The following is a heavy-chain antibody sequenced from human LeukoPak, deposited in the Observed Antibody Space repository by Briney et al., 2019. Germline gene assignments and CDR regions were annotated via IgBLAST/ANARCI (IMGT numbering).Heavy chain of an antibody. CDR2: ISSSSSYI. J-gene: IGHJ1*01. Sequence: GGSLRLSCAASGFTFSSYSMNWVRQAPGKGLEWVSSISSSSSYIYYADSVKGRFTIPRDNAKNSLYLQMNSLRAEDTAVYYCARGTSSGWYPPGHWGQGTLVTVSS. CDR3: ARGTSSGWYPPGH. CDR1: GFTFSSYS. V-gene: IGHV3-21*01. D-gene: IGHD6-19*01.